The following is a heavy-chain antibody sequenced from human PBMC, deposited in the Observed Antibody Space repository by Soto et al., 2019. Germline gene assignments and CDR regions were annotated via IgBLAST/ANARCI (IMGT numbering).Heavy chain of an antibody. Sequence: SETLSLTCTVSSASLSNYYWSWIRQPPGKGLEWIGYIYYSGSTNYNPSLKSRVTISVDTSKNQFSLKLSSVTAADTAVYYCARAVPAAAGINWFDPWGQGTLVTVSS. CDR2: IYYSGST. D-gene: IGHD6-13*01. J-gene: IGHJ5*02. V-gene: IGHV4-59*01. CDR1: SASLSNYY. CDR3: ARAVPAAAGINWFDP.